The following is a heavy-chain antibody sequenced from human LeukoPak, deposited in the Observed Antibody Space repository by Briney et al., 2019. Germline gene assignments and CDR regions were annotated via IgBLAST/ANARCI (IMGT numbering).Heavy chain of an antibody. Sequence: TSVKVSCKASGYSFRNYGLTWVRQVPGQGLEWMGWISGDNRDTDSAEKFQGRLTMTTDTSTSTAYMDLRSLRSDDTGIYYCARLIRAAALIDYWGQRTLVTVSS. J-gene: IGHJ4*02. CDR2: ISGDNRDT. CDR3: ARLIRAAALIDY. V-gene: IGHV1-18*01. D-gene: IGHD6-13*01. CDR1: GYSFRNYG.